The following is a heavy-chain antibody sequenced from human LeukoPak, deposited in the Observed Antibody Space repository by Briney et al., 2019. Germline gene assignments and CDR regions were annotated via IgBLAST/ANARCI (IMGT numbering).Heavy chain of an antibody. J-gene: IGHJ6*04. CDR1: GLTFSSYA. V-gene: IGHV3-15*01. Sequence: GGSLRLSCAASGLTFSSYAMSWVRQAPGKGLEWVGRVRSKSDAGTMDYAAHVEGRFTISRDDSKNMVYLDMNRLKTEDTAVYYCGGRRVWGNGTVVTVSS. CDR2: VRSKSDAGTM. D-gene: IGHD3-16*01. CDR3: GGRRV.